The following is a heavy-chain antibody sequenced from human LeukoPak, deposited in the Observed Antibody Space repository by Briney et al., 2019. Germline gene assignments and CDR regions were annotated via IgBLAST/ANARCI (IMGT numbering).Heavy chain of an antibody. J-gene: IGHJ5*02. CDR3: ARRVTSNCFDP. D-gene: IGHD2-21*02. CDR1: GDSISSYY. Sequence: PSETLSLTCTVSGDSISSYYWSWIRQPPGKGLKWIGYMHYSGSSNHNPSLKSRVTTSVDTSQNQFSLKLRSVTAADTAVYYCARRVTSNCFDPWGQGTLVTVTS. V-gene: IGHV4-59*08. CDR2: MHYSGSS.